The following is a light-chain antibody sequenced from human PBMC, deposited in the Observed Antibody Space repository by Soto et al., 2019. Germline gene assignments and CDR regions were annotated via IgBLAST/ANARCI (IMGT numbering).Light chain of an antibody. CDR2: GAS. V-gene: IGKV3-20*01. CDR1: QDVISSY. Sequence: EIVLTQSPGTLSVSPGERVTLSCRASQDVISSYLAWYKQRRGQAPRLLIYGASSRATGIPDRFGGSGSGTDFTLTISRLEPEDFAVYYCQQYGSSPITFGQGTRLEIK. CDR3: QQYGSSPIT. J-gene: IGKJ5*01.